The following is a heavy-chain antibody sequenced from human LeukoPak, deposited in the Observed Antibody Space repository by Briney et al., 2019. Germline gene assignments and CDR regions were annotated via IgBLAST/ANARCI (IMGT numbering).Heavy chain of an antibody. J-gene: IGHJ4*02. V-gene: IGHV4-59*01. D-gene: IGHD5-18*01. CDR1: GGSISSYY. CDR3: ARDGDSYGHRFFDY. CDR2: IYYSGST. Sequence: SETLSLTCTVSGGSISSYYWSWIRQPPEKGLEWIGYIYYSGSTNYNPSLKSRVTISVDTSKNQFSLKLSSVTAADTAVYYCARDGDSYGHRFFDYWGQGTLVTVSS.